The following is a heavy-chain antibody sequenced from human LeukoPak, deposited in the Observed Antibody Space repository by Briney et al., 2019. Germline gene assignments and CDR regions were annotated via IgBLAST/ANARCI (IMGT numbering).Heavy chain of an antibody. CDR3: ARDGDLMVRGVPDAFDI. CDR1: GYTFTSYG. CDR2: ISAYNGNT. V-gene: IGHV1-18*01. Sequence: GASVKVSCKASGYTFTSYGISWVRQAPGQGLEWMGWISAYNGNTNYAQKLQGRVTMTTDTSTSTAYMELRSLRSDDTAVYYCARDGDLMVRGVPDAFDIWGQGTMVTVSS. J-gene: IGHJ3*02. D-gene: IGHD3-10*01.